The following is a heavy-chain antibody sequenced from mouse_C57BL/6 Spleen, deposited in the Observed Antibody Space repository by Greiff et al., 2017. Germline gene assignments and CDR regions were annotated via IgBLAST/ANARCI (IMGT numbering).Heavy chain of an antibody. D-gene: IGHD2-3*01. Sequence: EVMLVESGGGLVQPGGSLKLSCAASGFTFSDYYMYWVRQTPEKRLEWVAYISNGGGSTYYPDTVKGRFTISRDNAKNTLYLQMSRLKSEDTAMYYCARPGFYDGSSWFAYWGQGTLVTVSA. V-gene: IGHV5-12*01. CDR3: ARPGFYDGSSWFAY. CDR1: GFTFSDYY. CDR2: ISNGGGST. J-gene: IGHJ3*01.